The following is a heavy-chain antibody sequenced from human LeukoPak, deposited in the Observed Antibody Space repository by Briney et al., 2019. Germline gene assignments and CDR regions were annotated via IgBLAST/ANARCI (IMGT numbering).Heavy chain of an antibody. D-gene: IGHD6-19*01. CDR2: IYVGNGNT. CDR1: GHTFSSYA. V-gene: IGHV1-3*01. J-gene: IGHJ4*02. CDR3: ARGEQWLVSPFDY. Sequence: GASVKVSCKASGHTFSSYAIHWVRQAPGQRPEWMGWIYVGNGNTKYSQKFQDRVTITRDTSASTVYMELTSLRSEDTAVYSCARGEQWLVSPFDYWGQGTLVTVSS.